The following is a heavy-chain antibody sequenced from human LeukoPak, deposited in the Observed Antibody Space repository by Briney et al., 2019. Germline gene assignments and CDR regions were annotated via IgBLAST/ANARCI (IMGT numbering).Heavy chain of an antibody. V-gene: IGHV3-20*04. J-gene: IGHJ3*02. Sequence: PGGSLRLSCAASGFTFDDYGMSWGRQAPGKGLEWVSGINWNGGSTGYADSVKGRFTISRDNAKNSLYLQMNSLRAEDTALYYCARRDIVVVPAAIFGAFDIWGQGTMVTVSS. CDR2: INWNGGST. D-gene: IGHD2-2*02. CDR3: ARRDIVVVPAAIFGAFDI. CDR1: GFTFDDYG.